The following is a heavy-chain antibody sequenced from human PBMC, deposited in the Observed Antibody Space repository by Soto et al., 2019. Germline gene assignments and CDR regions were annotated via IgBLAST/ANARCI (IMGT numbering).Heavy chain of an antibody. CDR2: IYYSGST. Sequence: SETLSLTCTVSGGSISSGDYYWSWIRQRPGKGLEWIGYIYYSGSTYYNPSLKSRVTISVDTSKNQFSLKLSSVTAADTAVYYCARDGLRDYDVLTGYYMKQSGMDVWGQGTTVTVSS. D-gene: IGHD3-9*01. CDR1: GGSISSGDYY. J-gene: IGHJ6*02. CDR3: ARDGLRDYDVLTGYYMKQSGMDV. V-gene: IGHV4-30-4*01.